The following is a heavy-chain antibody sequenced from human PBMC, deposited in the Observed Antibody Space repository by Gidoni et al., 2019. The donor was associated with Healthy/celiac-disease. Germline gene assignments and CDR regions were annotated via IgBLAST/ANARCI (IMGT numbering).Heavy chain of an antibody. CDR1: GFTLGDYA. V-gene: IGHV3-49*05. CDR2: IRRKAYGGTT. D-gene: IGHD3-10*01. J-gene: IGHJ2*01. CDR3: TRVGPITMVRGVTHWYFDL. Sequence: EVQLVESGGGLVKPGRSLRLSCTASGFTLGDYAMSWFRQAPGKGLEWVGFIRRKAYGGTTEYAASVKGRFTISRDDSKSIAYLQMNSLKTEDTAVYYCTRVGPITMVRGVTHWYFDLWGRGTLVTVSS.